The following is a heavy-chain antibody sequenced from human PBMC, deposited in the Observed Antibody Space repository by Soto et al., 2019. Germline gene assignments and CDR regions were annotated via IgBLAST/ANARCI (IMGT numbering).Heavy chain of an antibody. CDR1: GFTFSSYG. D-gene: IGHD2-2*01. J-gene: IGHJ4*02. V-gene: IGHV3-33*01. CDR2: IWYDGSNK. CDR3: ARDHGYCCSTRDTLYYFDY. Sequence: GGSLRLSCAASGFTFSSYGMHWVRQAPGKGLEWVAVIWYDGSNKYYADYVKGRFTISRDNSKNTLNQQMNSLRAEDTAVYYSARDHGYCCSTRDTLYYFDYWGQGTLVTVSS.